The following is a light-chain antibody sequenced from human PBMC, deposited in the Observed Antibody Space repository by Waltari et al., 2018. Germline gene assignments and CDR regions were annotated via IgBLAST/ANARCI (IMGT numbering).Light chain of an antibody. CDR2: KAS. J-gene: IGKJ4*01. CDR1: QSISSW. Sequence: DIQMTQSPSTLSASVGDRVTITYRASQSISSWLAWYQQKPGKAPKLLIYKASSLESGVPSRFSGSGSVTEFTLTISSLQPDDFATYYCQQYNSYSPLTFGGGTKVEIK. CDR3: QQYNSYSPLT. V-gene: IGKV1-5*03.